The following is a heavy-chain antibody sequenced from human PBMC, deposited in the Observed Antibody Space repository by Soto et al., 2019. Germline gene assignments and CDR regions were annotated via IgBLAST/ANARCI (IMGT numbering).Heavy chain of an antibody. CDR3: ARTPGLGWFDP. CDR1: GGSLSSYY. V-gene: IGHV4-59*01. D-gene: IGHD3-16*01. J-gene: IGHJ5*02. Sequence: QVQLQESGPGLVKPSETLSVTCTVSGGSLSSYYWSWIRQPPGKGLQWIGYIYYSGSTNYNPSLKSRVTISVDTSKNQFSLKLSSVTAAETAVYYCARTPGLGWFDPWGQGTLVTVSS. CDR2: IYYSGST.